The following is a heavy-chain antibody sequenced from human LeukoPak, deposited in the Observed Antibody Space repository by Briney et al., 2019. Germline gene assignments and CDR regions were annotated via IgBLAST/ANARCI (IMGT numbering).Heavy chain of an antibody. D-gene: IGHD3-22*01. J-gene: IGHJ4*02. V-gene: IGHV3-20*04. CDR3: AKDYYDSSANLDY. CDR2: INWNGGST. CDR1: GFTFDDYG. Sequence: GGSLRLSCAASGFTFDDYGMSWVRQAPGKGLERVSGINWNGGSTGYADSVKGRFTISRDNSKNTLYLQMNSLRAEDTAVYYCAKDYYDSSANLDYWGQGTLVTVSS.